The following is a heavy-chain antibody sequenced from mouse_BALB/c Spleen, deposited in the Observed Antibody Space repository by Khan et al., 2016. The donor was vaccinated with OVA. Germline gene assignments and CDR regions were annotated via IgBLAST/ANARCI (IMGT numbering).Heavy chain of an antibody. CDR1: GFTFSPYS. D-gene: IGHD4-1*01. V-gene: IGHV5-6*01. J-gene: IGHJ3*01. Sequence: EVELVESGGDLVKSGGSLKLSCAASGFTFSPYSMSWVRQTPDKRLEWVATISSDGDYTYYPDSVKGRFNITRDNAKNTRYLQMSSLKPEDTAIYYCATHLTAWFAYWGQGTLVTVSA. CDR2: ISSDGDYT. CDR3: ATHLTAWFAY.